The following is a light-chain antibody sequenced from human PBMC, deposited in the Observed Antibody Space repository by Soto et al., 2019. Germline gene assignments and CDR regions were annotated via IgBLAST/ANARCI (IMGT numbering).Light chain of an antibody. CDR2: YNT. J-gene: IGLJ2*01. V-gene: IGLV1-40*01. CDR3: QSYDNSLSGVV. CDR1: SSNIGAGHD. Sequence: QSVLTQPPSVSGAPGQRVTISCTGSSSNIGAGHDVHWYQQFPGTAPKLLIYYNTNRPSGVPDRFSGFKSGTSASLAITGLQAEDEADYYCQSYDNSLSGVVFGGGTKLTVL.